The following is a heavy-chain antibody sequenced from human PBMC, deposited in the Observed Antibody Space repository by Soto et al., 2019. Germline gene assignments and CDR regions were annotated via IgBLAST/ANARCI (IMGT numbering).Heavy chain of an antibody. Sequence: EVQLVESGGGLVQPGGSLRLSCAASGFTFSSYWMSWVRQAPGKGLEWVANIKQDGSEKYYVDSVKGRFTISRDNAKNSLYLQMNSLRAEDTAVYYCASNDGQWLVRWAFDYWGQGTLVTVSS. V-gene: IGHV3-7*03. D-gene: IGHD6-19*01. CDR3: ASNDGQWLVRWAFDY. CDR2: IKQDGSEK. CDR1: GFTFSSYW. J-gene: IGHJ4*02.